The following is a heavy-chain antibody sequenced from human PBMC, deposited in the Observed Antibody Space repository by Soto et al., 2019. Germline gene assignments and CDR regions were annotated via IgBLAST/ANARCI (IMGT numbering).Heavy chain of an antibody. V-gene: IGHV1-18*01. CDR3: AREPNYFDY. Sequence: ASVKVSCKASGYTFTNFGISWVRQAPGQGLEWMGWISAYNGNTKYAQKLQGRVTMTTDTSTSTAYMEMRSLRSDDTAVYYCAREPNYFDYWGQGTLVTVSS. CDR1: GYTFTNFG. CDR2: ISAYNGNT. J-gene: IGHJ4*02.